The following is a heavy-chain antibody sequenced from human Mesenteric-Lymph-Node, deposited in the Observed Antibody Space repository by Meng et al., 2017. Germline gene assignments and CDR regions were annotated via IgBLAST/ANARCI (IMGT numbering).Heavy chain of an antibody. D-gene: IGHD3-22*01. Sequence: ASVKVSCKASGYTFTSYGISWVRQAPGQGLEWMGWISAYNGNTNYAQKLQGRVTMTRNTSISTAYMELSSLRSEDTAVYYCARTYYDSSGYWDTDYWGQGTLVTVSS. CDR1: GYTFTSYG. CDR3: ARTYYDSSGYWDTDY. CDR2: ISAYNGNT. J-gene: IGHJ4*02. V-gene: IGHV1-18*01.